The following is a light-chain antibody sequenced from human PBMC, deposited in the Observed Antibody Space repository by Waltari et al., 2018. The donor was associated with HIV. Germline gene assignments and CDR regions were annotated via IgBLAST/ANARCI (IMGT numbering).Light chain of an antibody. CDR2: NDD. CDR1: NIGAIR. CDR3: HGWDNTRDHLV. J-gene: IGLJ2*01. V-gene: IGLV3-21*02. Sequence: SYVLTQPPSVSVAPGQTARIACGGNNIGAIRVHWYQQKTGQAPVLVVDNDDDRPSGIPERFSGSNSGNTATLTISRVEAGDEADYYCHGWDNTRDHLVFGGGTKLTVL.